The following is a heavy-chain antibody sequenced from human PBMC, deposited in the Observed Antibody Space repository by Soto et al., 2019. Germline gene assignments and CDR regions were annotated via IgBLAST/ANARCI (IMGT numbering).Heavy chain of an antibody. V-gene: IGHV1-69*01. J-gene: IGHJ6*02. CDR1: GGTFSSYA. Sequence: QVQLVQSGAEVKKPGSSVKVSCKASGGTFSSYAISWVRQAPGQGLEWMGGIIPIFGTANYAQKFQGRVTITADESTSTAYMELSSLSTEDTAVYYCASRLYYDILTGYLEGYYYYGMDVWGQGTTVTVSS. D-gene: IGHD3-9*01. CDR2: IIPIFGTA. CDR3: ASRLYYDILTGYLEGYYYYGMDV.